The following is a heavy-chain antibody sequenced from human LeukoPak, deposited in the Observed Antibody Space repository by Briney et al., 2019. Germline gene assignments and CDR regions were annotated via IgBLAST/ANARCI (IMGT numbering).Heavy chain of an antibody. CDR3: AKHYMGSSYNRAVDY. D-gene: IGHD3-10*01. CDR2: IYTSGST. Sequence: SETLSLTCTVSGGSISSGTYFWTWIRQPAGKGLEWIGRIYTSGSTNYNPSLKSRVTISVDTSKNQFSLKLSSVTAADTAVYYCAKHYMGSSYNRAVDYWGQGTLVTVSS. J-gene: IGHJ4*02. CDR1: GGSISSGTYF. V-gene: IGHV4-61*02.